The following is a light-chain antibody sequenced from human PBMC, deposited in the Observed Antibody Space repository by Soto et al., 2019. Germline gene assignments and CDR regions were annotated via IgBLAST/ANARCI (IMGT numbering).Light chain of an antibody. J-gene: IGKJ1*01. CDR1: QSVGSSY. CDR2: GAS. V-gene: IGKV3-20*01. CDR3: QQYGSSSWT. Sequence: EIVMTQSPATLSLSPGERATLSGRASQSVGSSYLALYQQRPGEAPRLLIYGASSRANGIADRFSGSGSGTEFTLTISRLEPEDFAVYYCQQYGSSSWTFGQGTKVDI.